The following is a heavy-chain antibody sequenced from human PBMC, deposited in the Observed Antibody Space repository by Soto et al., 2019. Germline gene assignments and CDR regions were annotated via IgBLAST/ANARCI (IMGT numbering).Heavy chain of an antibody. V-gene: IGHV2-5*01. CDR3: ARRPRYSNYVDY. D-gene: IGHD4-4*01. CDR1: GFSLSTDGVG. J-gene: IGHJ4*02. CDR2: IYWNDDK. Sequence: QITLKESGPTLVKPTQTLTLTCTFSGFSLSTDGVGVGWIRQPPGKALEWLALIYWNDDKRYSPFLKSRLTIAKDTSKNQVVLTMTNVDPADTAKYYCARRPRYSNYVDYWGPGTLVTVSS.